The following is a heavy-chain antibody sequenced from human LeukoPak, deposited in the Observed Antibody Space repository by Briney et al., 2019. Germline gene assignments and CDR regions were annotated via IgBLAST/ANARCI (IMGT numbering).Heavy chain of an antibody. CDR2: ISSSSSYI. CDR1: GFTFSSYS. J-gene: IGHJ4*02. V-gene: IGHV3-21*01. D-gene: IGHD2-8*01. CDR3: AREGGAGGTIDY. Sequence: GGSLRLSCAASGFTFSSYSMNWVRQAPGKGLEWVSSISSSSSYIYYADSVKGRFTISRDNAKNSLYLQMNSLRAEDTAVYYCAREGGAGGTIDYWGQGTLVTVSS.